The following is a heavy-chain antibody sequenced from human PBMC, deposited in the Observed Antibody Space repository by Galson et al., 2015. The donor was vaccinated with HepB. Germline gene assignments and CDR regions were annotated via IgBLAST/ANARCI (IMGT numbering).Heavy chain of an antibody. D-gene: IGHD3-22*01. CDR2: ISYDGSNK. CDR1: GFTFSSYV. CDR3: ARDYYYDSSGYDPFDY. V-gene: IGHV3-30-3*01. J-gene: IGHJ4*02. Sequence: SLRLSCAASGFTFSSYVMHWVRQAPGKGLEWVAVISYDGSNKYYADSVKGRFTISRDNSKNTLYLQMNSLRAEDTAVYYCARDYYYDSSGYDPFDYWGQGTLVTVSS.